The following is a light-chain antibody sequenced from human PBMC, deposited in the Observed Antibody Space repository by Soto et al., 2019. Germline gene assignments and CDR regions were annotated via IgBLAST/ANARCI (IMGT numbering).Light chain of an antibody. CDR1: SGHSSYA. CDR2: LNSDGSH. CDR3: QTWGTGIQV. Sequence: QSVLTQSPSASASLGASVKLTCTLSSGHSSYAIAWHQQQPEKGPRYLMKLNSDGSHSKGDRIPDRFSGSSSGAERYLTISSLQSEDEADYYCQTWGTGIQVFGGGTKVTVL. V-gene: IGLV4-69*01. J-gene: IGLJ3*02.